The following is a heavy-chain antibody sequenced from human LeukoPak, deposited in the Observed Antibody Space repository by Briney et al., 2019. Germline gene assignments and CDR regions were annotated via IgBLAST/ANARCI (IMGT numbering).Heavy chain of an antibody. CDR1: GFTFSGYP. D-gene: IGHD2-15*01. CDR2: ISYDGSNK. CDR3: ARADCSGGSCSFDY. Sequence: GKSLRLSCAASGFTFSGYPIHWVRQAPGKGLEWVAVISYDGSNKYYADSVKGRFTISRDNSKNTLYLQMNSLRAEDTAVYYCARADCSGGSCSFDYWGQGTLVTVSS. V-gene: IGHV3-30-3*01. J-gene: IGHJ4*02.